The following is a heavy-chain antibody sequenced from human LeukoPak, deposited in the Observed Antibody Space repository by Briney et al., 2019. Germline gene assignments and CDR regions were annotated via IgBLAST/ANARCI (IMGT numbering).Heavy chain of an antibody. J-gene: IGHJ4*02. V-gene: IGHV3-23*01. Sequence: PGGSLRLSCAASGFTFSSYAMSWVRQAPGKGLEWVSAISGSGGSTYYADSVKGRFTISRDNSKNTLYLQMNSLRAEDTAVYYCAVGKWDIVVVPAAMVYYWGQGTLVTVSS. CDR3: AVGKWDIVVVPAAMVYY. CDR1: GFTFSSYA. D-gene: IGHD2-2*01. CDR2: ISGSGGST.